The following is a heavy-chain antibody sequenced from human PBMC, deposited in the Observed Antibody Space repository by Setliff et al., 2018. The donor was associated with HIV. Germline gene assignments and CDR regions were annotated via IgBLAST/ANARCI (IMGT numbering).Heavy chain of an antibody. D-gene: IGHD6-19*01. J-gene: IGHJ4*02. CDR1: GDSISSTSHY. CDR2: IYYSGGT. V-gene: IGHV4-39*01. CDR3: ARRFEQWLAFDY. Sequence: SETLSLTCTVPGDSISSTSHYWGWIRQPPGKGREWIGNIYYSGGTDYNPSLKSRVTISIDKSKNQFSLKLGSVTAADTAVYYCARRFEQWLAFDYWGQGTLVTVSS.